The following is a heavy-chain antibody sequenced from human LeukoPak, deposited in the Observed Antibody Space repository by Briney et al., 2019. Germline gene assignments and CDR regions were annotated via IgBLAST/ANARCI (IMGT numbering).Heavy chain of an antibody. Sequence: AASVNLSCKASGYTFTGYYMHWVRQAPGQGLEWMGWINPNSGGTNYAQKFQGRVTMTRDTSISTAYMELSRLRSDDTAVYYCARDRDSSSWYPGSGDYWGQGTLV. J-gene: IGHJ4*02. V-gene: IGHV1-2*02. CDR2: INPNSGGT. D-gene: IGHD6-13*01. CDR3: ARDRDSSSWYPGSGDY. CDR1: GYTFTGYY.